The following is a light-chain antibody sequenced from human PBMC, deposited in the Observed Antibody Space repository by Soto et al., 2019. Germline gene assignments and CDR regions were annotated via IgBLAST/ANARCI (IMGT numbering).Light chain of an antibody. Sequence: IVLTQSPGTLSLSPGERATLSCRASQSVNSGYLAWYQHTPGQAPRLLIYDTSTRATGIPDRFSGSGSGTDFTLTISRLEPEDFAVYYCLQYGSSPRTFGQGTKV. CDR2: DTS. J-gene: IGKJ1*01. CDR1: QSVNSGY. V-gene: IGKV3-20*01. CDR3: LQYGSSPRT.